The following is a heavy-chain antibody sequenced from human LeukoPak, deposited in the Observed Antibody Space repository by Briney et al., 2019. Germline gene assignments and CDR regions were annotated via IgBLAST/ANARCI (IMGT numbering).Heavy chain of an antibody. CDR1: GGTFSSYA. D-gene: IGHD5-18*01. CDR2: IIPILGIA. J-gene: IGHJ4*02. CDR3: ARDTAPGRGYSYGYTSFDY. V-gene: IGHV1-69*04. Sequence: ASVKVSCKASGGTFSSYAISWVRQAPGQGLEWMGRIIPILGIANYAQKFQGRVTITADKSTSTAYMELSSLRSEDTAVYYCARDTAPGRGYSYGYTSFDYWGQGTLVTVSS.